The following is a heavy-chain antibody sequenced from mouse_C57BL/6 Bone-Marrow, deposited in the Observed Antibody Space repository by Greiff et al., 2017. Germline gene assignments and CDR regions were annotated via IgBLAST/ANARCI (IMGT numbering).Heavy chain of an antibody. J-gene: IGHJ3*01. CDR1: GYTFTSYW. CDR2: IHPNSGST. D-gene: IGHD1-1*01. V-gene: IGHV1-64*01. CDR3: AVYYGSTWFAY. Sequence: VQLQQSGAELVKPGASVKLSCKASGYTFTSYWMHWVKQRPGQGLEWIGMIHPNSGSTNYNEKFKSKATLTVDKSSSTAYMQLSSLTSEDSAVYYCAVYYGSTWFAYWGQGTLVTVSA.